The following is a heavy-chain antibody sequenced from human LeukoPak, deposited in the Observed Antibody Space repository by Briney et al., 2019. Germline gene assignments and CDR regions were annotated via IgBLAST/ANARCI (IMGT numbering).Heavy chain of an antibody. D-gene: IGHD3-16*01. CDR2: IYSGGST. V-gene: IGHV3-53*01. CDR1: GFTVSSYY. CDR3: ARDVHPRLTGYFDY. Sequence: PGGSLRLSCVASGFTVSSYYVSWVRQAPGKGLEWVSVIYSGGSTYYADSVEGRFTVSRDNSKNTLYLEMRSLRAEDTAVYYCARDVHPRLTGYFDYWGQGTLVTVSS. J-gene: IGHJ4*02.